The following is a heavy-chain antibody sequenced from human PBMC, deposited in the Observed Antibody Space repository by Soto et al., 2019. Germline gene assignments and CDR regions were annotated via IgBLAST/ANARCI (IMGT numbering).Heavy chain of an antibody. CDR1: GFTVGTYG. CDR3: ARWNGYGDY. J-gene: IGHJ4*02. V-gene: IGHV3-23*01. D-gene: IGHD1-1*01. CDR2: FTGGIGTT. Sequence: EVQLLESGGGLVQPGGSLRLSCAASGFTVGTYGVTWVRQAPGKGPEWVSGFTGGIGTTHYADSVRGRFTITRDDSKNTVYRQMNSLRGEDTAVYYCARWNGYGDYWVRGTLVTVSS.